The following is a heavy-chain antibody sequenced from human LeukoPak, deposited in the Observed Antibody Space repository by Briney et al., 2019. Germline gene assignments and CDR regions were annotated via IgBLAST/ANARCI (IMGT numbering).Heavy chain of an antibody. CDR3: AKDYYYDSSGYYPGGAFDI. D-gene: IGHD3-22*01. V-gene: IGHV3-23*01. CDR1: GFTFSSYW. J-gene: IGHJ3*02. Sequence: GGSLRLSCAASGFTFSSYWMSWVRQAPGKGLEWVSAISGSGGSTYYADSVKGRFTISRDNSKNTLYLQMNSLRAEDTAVYYCAKDYYYDSSGYYPGGAFDIWGQGTMVTVSS. CDR2: ISGSGGST.